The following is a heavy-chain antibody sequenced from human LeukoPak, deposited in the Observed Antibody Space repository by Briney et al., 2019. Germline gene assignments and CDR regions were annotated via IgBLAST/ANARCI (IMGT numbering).Heavy chain of an antibody. CDR1: GGSLSSYY. D-gene: IGHD3-22*01. CDR3: ARRDSSGYYYFDY. V-gene: IGHV4-59*08. CDR2: IYYSGST. J-gene: IGHJ4*02. Sequence: SETLSLTCTVSGGSLSSYYWSWIRQPPGKGLEWIGYIYYSGSTNYNPSLKSRVTISVDTSKNQFSLKLRSVTAADTAVYYCARRDSSGYYYFDYWGQGTLVTVSS.